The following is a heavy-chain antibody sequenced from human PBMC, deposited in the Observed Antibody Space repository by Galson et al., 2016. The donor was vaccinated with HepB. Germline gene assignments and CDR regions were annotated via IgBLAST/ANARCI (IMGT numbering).Heavy chain of an antibody. CDR1: GFTFSSYG. CDR2: IWHDGSNQ. J-gene: IGHJ4*02. V-gene: IGHV3-33*01. Sequence: SLRLSCAASGFTFSSYGMHWVRQAPGKGLEWVALIWHDGSNQYYADSVKGRFTISRDNSKNTLYLQMNSLRAEDSAVYYCARESPHIAVPVLDEWGQGTLVTVSS. D-gene: IGHD6-19*01. CDR3: ARESPHIAVPVLDE.